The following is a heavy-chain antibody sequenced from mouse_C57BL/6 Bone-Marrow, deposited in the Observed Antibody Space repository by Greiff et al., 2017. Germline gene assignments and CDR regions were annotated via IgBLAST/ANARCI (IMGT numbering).Heavy chain of an antibody. J-gene: IGHJ1*03. D-gene: IGHD2-1*01. CDR1: GYTFTDYY. CDR3: ARRLLSYWYFDV. CDR2: INPYNGGT. V-gene: IGHV1-19*01. Sequence: EVQLQQSGPVLVKPGASVKMSCKASGYTFTDYYMNWVKQSHGKSLEWIGVINPYNGGTSYNQKFKGKATLTVDKSSSTAYMELNSLTSEDSAVYYCARRLLSYWYFDVWGTGTTVTVSS.